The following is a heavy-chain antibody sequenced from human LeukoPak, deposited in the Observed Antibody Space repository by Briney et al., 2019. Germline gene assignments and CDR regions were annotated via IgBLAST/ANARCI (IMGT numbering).Heavy chain of an antibody. Sequence: SETLSLTCTVSGGSISSSSYYWGWIRQPPGKGLEWIGSIYYSGSTYYNPSLKSRVTISVDTSKNQFSLKLSSVTAADTAVYYCARGGIAARTRIDYWGQGTLVTVSS. V-gene: IGHV4-39*07. J-gene: IGHJ4*02. CDR2: IYYSGST. D-gene: IGHD6-6*01. CDR1: GGSISSSSYY. CDR3: ARGGIAARTRIDY.